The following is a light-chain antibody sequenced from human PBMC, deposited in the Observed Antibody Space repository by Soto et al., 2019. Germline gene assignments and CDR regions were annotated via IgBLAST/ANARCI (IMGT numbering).Light chain of an antibody. V-gene: IGKV3-15*01. CDR3: QPYLIPWT. J-gene: IGKJ1*01. CDR1: QSINSN. CDR2: GAS. Sequence: VMTQSPATLSVSPGERATLSCTASQSINSNLAWYQQRPGQAPRLLIYGASTRATGIPARFSGSGSGTEFTLTISSLQSEDFTVYQCQPYLIPWT.